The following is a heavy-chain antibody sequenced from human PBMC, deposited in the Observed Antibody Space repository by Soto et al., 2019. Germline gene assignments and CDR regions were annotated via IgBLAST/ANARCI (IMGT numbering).Heavy chain of an antibody. CDR1: GGTFSSYT. CDR2: IIPILGIA. D-gene: IGHD3-22*01. CDR3: ANSDYDSSGYTPFDY. V-gene: IGHV1-69*02. Sequence: QVQLVQSGAEVKKPGSSVKVSCKASGGTFSSYTISWVRQAPGQGLEWMGRIIPILGIANYAQKFQGRVTITADKSTSTAYMELSSLRSEDTAVYYCANSDYDSSGYTPFDYWGQGTLVTVSS. J-gene: IGHJ4*02.